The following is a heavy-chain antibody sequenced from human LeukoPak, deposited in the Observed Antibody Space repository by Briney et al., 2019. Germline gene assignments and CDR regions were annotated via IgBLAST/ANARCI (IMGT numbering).Heavy chain of an antibody. CDR2: ISYDGSNK. CDR3: ARKVGYSSGWDDAFDI. Sequence: GGSLRLSCAASGFTFSSYAMHWVRQAPGKGLEWVAVISYDGSNKYYADSVKGRFTISRDNSKNTLYLQMNSLRAEDTAVYYCARKVGYSSGWDDAFDIWGQGTMVTVSS. J-gene: IGHJ3*02. D-gene: IGHD6-19*01. V-gene: IGHV3-30*04. CDR1: GFTFSSYA.